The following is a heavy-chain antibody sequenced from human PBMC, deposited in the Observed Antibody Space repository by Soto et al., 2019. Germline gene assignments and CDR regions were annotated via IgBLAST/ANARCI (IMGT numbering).Heavy chain of an antibody. CDR2: IWNDGSNK. V-gene: IGHV3-33*01. D-gene: IGHD1-26*01. CDR1: GFTFSSYG. CDR3: TSGSFLDY. Sequence: RRLSCAASGFTFSSYGMHWVRQAPGKGLEWVAVIWNDGSNKYYADSVKGRFTISRDNSKNTLYLQMNSLRAEDAAVYYCTSGSFLDYWGKGTLVTVSS. J-gene: IGHJ4*02.